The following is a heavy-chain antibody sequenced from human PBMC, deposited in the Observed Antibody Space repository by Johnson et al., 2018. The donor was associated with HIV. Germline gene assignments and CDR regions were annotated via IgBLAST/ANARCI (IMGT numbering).Heavy chain of an antibody. CDR3: ARDAIAVAVRCAFDI. J-gene: IGHJ3*02. D-gene: IGHD6-19*01. V-gene: IGHV3-20*04. CDR1: GLTFSDYY. Sequence: EQLLESGGGLVKPGGSLIVSCEASGLTFSDYYMSWIRQAPGKGLEWVSGINWNGGSTGYADSVKGRFTISRDNAKNSLYLQMNSLRAEDTALYYCARDAIAVAVRCAFDIWGQGTMVTVSS. CDR2: INWNGGST.